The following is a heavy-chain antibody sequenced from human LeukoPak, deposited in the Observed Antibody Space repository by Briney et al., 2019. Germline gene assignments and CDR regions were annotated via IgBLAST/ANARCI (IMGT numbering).Heavy chain of an antibody. D-gene: IGHD1-26*01. CDR3: ARDPYSGNYGAYYYYYMDV. J-gene: IGHJ6*03. Sequence: GGSLRLSCAASGFSFSTYNMNWVRQAPGQRLEWVSSITSGSSYIYYADSVKGRFTISRGNAKSSLYLQMDSLRAEDTAVYYCARDPYSGNYGAYYYYYMDVWGKGTTVTISS. V-gene: IGHV3-21*01. CDR2: ITSGSSYI. CDR1: GFSFSTYN.